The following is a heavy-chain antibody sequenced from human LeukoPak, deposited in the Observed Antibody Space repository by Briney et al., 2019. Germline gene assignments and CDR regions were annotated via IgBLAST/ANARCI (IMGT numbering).Heavy chain of an antibody. CDR1: GFTFSDYY. CDR3: AVMSYRLGAFDI. V-gene: IGHV3-11*04. D-gene: IGHD1-26*01. J-gene: IGHJ3*02. Sequence: PGGSLRLSCAASGFTFSDYYMSWIRQAPGKGLEWVSYISSSGSTIYYADSVKGRFTISRDNAENSLYLQMNSLRAEDTAVYYCAVMSYRLGAFDIWGQGTMVTVSS. CDR2: ISSSGSTI.